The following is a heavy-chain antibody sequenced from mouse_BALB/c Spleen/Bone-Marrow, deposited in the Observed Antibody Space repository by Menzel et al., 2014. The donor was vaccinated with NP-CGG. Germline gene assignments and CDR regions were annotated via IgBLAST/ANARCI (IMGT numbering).Heavy chain of an antibody. CDR3: ARASCYYGSGYDY. J-gene: IGHJ2*01. D-gene: IGHD1-1*01. CDR1: GFSLTDYG. Sequence: QVQLQQSGPGLVAPSQSLSITCTVSGFSLTDYGVHWVRQPPGKGLEWLGIIGIGGSTNYNSALMSRLSIDKDNSKSQVFLKMNSLQTDDTAMYYCARASCYYGSGYDYWGQGTTLTVSS. CDR2: IGIGGST. V-gene: IGHV2-9*02.